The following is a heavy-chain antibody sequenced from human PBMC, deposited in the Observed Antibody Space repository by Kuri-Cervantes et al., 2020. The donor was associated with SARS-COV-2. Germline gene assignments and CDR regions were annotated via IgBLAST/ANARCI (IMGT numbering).Heavy chain of an antibody. D-gene: IGHD6-19*01. CDR3: ARDRGSSGWKGTGEFDY. Sequence: ASVKVSCKASGYTFTGYYMHWVRQAPGQRLEWMGWINAGNGNTKYSQKFQGRVTITRDTSASTAYMELSSLRSEDTAVYYCARDRGSSGWKGTGEFDYWGQGTLVTVSS. CDR2: INAGNGNT. V-gene: IGHV1-3*01. J-gene: IGHJ4*02. CDR1: GYTFTGYY.